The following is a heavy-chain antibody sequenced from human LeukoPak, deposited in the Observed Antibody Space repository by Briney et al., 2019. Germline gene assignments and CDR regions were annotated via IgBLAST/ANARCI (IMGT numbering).Heavy chain of an antibody. CDR1: GFTFSSYA. J-gene: IGHJ4*02. V-gene: IGHV3-23*01. CDR3: AKDPTAAGRNYFDY. Sequence: GGSLRLSCAASGFTFSSYAMSWVRQAPGKGLEWVSGISGRGDNTSYADSVKGRFTISRDNSKNTLYLQMNSLRAEDTAVYYCAKDPTAAGRNYFDYWGQGTLVTVSS. D-gene: IGHD6-13*01. CDR2: ISGRGDNT.